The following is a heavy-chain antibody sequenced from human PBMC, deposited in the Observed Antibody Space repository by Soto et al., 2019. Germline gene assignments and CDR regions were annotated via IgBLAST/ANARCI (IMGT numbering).Heavy chain of an antibody. V-gene: IGHV1-24*01. CDR2: FDPEDGET. Sequence: ASVKVSCKVSGYTLTELSMHWVRQAPGKGLEWMGGFDPEDGETIYAQKFQGRVTMTEDTSTDTAYMELSSLRAEDTAVFYCARDEKTILTIRASRGLDVWGQGTTVTVSS. D-gene: IGHD3-3*01. CDR3: ARDEKTILTIRASRGLDV. J-gene: IGHJ6*02. CDR1: GYTLTELS.